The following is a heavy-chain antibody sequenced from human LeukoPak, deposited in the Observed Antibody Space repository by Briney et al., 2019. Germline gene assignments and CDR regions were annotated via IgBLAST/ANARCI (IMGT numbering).Heavy chain of an antibody. CDR3: AREREWQNAFDI. V-gene: IGHV4-59*01. Sequence: PSETLSLTCTVSGGSISSYYWSWIRQPPGKGLEWIGYIYYSGSTNYNPSLKSRVTISVDTSKNQFSLKLSSVTAADTAVYYCAREREWQNAFDIWGQGTMVTVSS. D-gene: IGHD3-3*01. CDR1: GGSISSYY. CDR2: IYYSGST. J-gene: IGHJ3*02.